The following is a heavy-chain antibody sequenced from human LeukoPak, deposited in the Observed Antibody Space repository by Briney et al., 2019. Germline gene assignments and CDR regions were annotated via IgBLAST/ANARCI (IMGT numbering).Heavy chain of an antibody. Sequence: GGSLRLSCAASGFTFSSYSMNWVRQAPGKGLEWVSYISSSSSTIYYADSVKGRFTISRDNAKNSLYLQMNSLRAEDTAVYYCAKKYCSSTSCYLWFDPWGQGTLVTVSS. J-gene: IGHJ5*02. D-gene: IGHD2-2*01. V-gene: IGHV3-48*01. CDR1: GFTFSSYS. CDR2: ISSSSSTI. CDR3: AKKYCSSTSCYLWFDP.